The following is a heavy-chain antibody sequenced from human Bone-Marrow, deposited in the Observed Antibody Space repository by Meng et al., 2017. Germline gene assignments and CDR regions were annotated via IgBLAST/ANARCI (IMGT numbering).Heavy chain of an antibody. CDR1: GFTFSSYA. D-gene: IGHD5-18*01. CDR2: ISYDGSNK. V-gene: IGHV3-30*04. J-gene: IGHJ2*01. Sequence: GESLKISCAASGFTFSSYAMHWVRQAPGKGLEWVAVISYDGSNKYYADSVKGRFTISRDNAKNSLYLQMNSLRAEDTAVYYCARVEDTAMVGDWYFDLWGRGTLVTVSS. CDR3: ARVEDTAMVGDWYFDL.